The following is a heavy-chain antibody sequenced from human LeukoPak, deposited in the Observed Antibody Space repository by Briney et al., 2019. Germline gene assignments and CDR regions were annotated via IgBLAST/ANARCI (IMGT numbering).Heavy chain of an antibody. Sequence: GGSLRLSCAASGFTFRSYSMNWVRQAPGKGLEWVSYISTTDSTIYYADSVKGRFTISRDNAKNSLFLQMNSLRAEDTAVYYCARSGIDYWGQGTLVTVSS. V-gene: IGHV3-48*04. CDR3: ARSGIDY. D-gene: IGHD1-26*01. CDR1: GFTFRSYS. J-gene: IGHJ4*02. CDR2: ISTTDSTI.